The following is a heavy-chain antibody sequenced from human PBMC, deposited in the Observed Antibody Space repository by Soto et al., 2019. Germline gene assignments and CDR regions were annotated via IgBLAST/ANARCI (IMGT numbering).Heavy chain of an antibody. D-gene: IGHD3-3*02. CDR1: GFTFTNYA. CDR3: AKDQHSPAHDY. CDR2: ISASGGST. J-gene: IGHJ4*02. Sequence: EVQLLESGGGLVQPGESLRLSCAASGFTFTNYAMSWVRQAPGKGLEWVSTISASGGSTYYVDSVKGRFSISRDNSKNTLYMQMRRLRAEDTAVYVCAKDQHSPAHDYWGQGTLVTVSS. V-gene: IGHV3-23*01.